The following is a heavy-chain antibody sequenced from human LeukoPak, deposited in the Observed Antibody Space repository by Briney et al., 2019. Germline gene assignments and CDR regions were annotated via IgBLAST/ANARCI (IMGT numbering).Heavy chain of an antibody. J-gene: IGHJ5*02. CDR2: INPNSGGT. CDR1: GYTFTSYD. CDR3: ARDRRVVVAATQENWFDP. D-gene: IGHD2-15*01. Sequence: ASVKVSCKASGYTFTSYDINWVRQAPGQGLEWMGRINPNSGGTNYAQKFQGRVTMTRDTSISTAYMELSRLRSDDTAVYYCARDRRVVVAATQENWFDPWGQGTLVTVSS. V-gene: IGHV1-2*06.